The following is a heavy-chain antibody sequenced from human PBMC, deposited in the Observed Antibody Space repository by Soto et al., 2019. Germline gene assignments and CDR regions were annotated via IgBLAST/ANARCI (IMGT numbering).Heavy chain of an antibody. Sequence: EVQLLESGGGLVQPGGSLRLSCAASGFTLGTYVMSWVRQAPGKGLEWVSGIDSGGGGTYYADSVKGRFTISRDNSKNTLSLQMNGLRAEDTAVLYCAQGPEQLVHGVFDYWGQGTLVNVSS. CDR2: IDSGGGGT. J-gene: IGHJ4*02. D-gene: IGHD6-6*01. V-gene: IGHV3-23*01. CDR1: GFTLGTYV. CDR3: AQGPEQLVHGVFDY.